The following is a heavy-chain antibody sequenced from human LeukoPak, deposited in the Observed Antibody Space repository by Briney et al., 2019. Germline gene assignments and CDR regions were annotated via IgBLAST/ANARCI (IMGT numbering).Heavy chain of an antibody. J-gene: IGHJ6*03. V-gene: IGHV4-59*12. CDR2: IYYSGST. CDR3: ASEPGSTRSDMDV. CDR1: GGSISSYY. Sequence: SETLSLTCTVSGGSISSYYWSWIRQPPGKGLEWIGYIYYSGSTNYNPSLKSRVTISVDTSKNQFSLKLSSVTAADTAVYYCASEPGSTRSDMDVWGKGTTVTVSS. D-gene: IGHD1-7*01.